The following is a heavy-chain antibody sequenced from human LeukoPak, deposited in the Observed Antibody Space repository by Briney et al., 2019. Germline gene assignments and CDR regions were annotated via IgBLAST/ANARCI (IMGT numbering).Heavy chain of an antibody. V-gene: IGHV1-24*01. CDR1: GYTLTELS. Sequence: ASVKVSCKVSGYTLTELSMHWVRQAPGEGLEWMGGFDPEDGETIYAQKFQGRVTMTEDTSTDTAYMELSSLRSEDTAVYYCATETTVVTPYYYYGMDVWGQGTTVTVSS. CDR3: ATETTVVTPYYYYGMDV. D-gene: IGHD4-23*01. CDR2: FDPEDGET. J-gene: IGHJ6*02.